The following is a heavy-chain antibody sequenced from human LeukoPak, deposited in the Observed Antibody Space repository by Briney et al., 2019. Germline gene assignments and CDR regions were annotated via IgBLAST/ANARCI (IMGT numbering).Heavy chain of an antibody. CDR1: GFTFINYE. CDR2: ISCGASHI. D-gene: IGHD1-7*01. Sequence: GGSLSLACAPSGFTFINYEINWVRQAPEKGLEWGSYISCGASHIYYADSVTGRFIISRDNAKNLVYLQMNSLRAEDTDVYYCVREGENWNFFDHWGQGTLVTVPS. J-gene: IGHJ4*02. CDR3: VREGENWNFFDH. V-gene: IGHV3-48*03.